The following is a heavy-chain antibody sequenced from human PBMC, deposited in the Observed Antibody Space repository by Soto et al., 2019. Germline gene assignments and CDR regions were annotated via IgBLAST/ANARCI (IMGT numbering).Heavy chain of an antibody. CDR3: ARGGISHWAYFYYMDV. J-gene: IGHJ6*03. CDR2: VYYNGIT. Sequence: SETLSLTCTVSGGSINNHYWSWIRQPPGKGLEWLGYVYYNGITNYNPSLKSRVTMSVDTSKNQFSLTLNSVTAADTATYYCARGGISHWAYFYYMDVWDRGTTVTVSS. CDR1: GGSINNHY. D-gene: IGHD2-21*01. V-gene: IGHV4-59*11.